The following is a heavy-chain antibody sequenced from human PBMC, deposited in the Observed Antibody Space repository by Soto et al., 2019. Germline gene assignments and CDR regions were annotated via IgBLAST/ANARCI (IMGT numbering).Heavy chain of an antibody. CDR1: GGSISSSNW. D-gene: IGHD4-4*01. CDR3: ARDLWKRRDSNRAPADY. CDR2: IYHSGRT. Sequence: QVQLQESGPGLVKPSGTLSLTCAVSGGSISSSNWWSWVRQPPGKGLEWIGEIYHSGRTNYNPSLKIRVTLSVDKSKNQFYLKLSSVTAADTAVYYCARDLWKRRDSNRAPADYWGQGTLVTVSS. V-gene: IGHV4-4*02. J-gene: IGHJ4*02.